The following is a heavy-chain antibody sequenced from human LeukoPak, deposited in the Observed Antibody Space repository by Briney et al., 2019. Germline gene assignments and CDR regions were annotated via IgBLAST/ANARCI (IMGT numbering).Heavy chain of an antibody. CDR2: ISAYNGNT. D-gene: IGHD3-10*01. CDR3: ARTSPRSGSYRRDFDY. V-gene: IGHV1-18*01. Sequence: ASVKVSCKASGYTFTSYGISWVRQAPGQGLERMGWISAYNGNTNYAQKLQGRVTMTTDTSTSTAYMELRSLRSDDTAVYYCARTSPRSGSYRRDFDYWGQGTLVTVSS. J-gene: IGHJ4*02. CDR1: GYTFTSYG.